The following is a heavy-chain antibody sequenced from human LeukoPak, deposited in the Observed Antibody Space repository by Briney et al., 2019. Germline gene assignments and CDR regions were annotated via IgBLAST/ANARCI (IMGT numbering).Heavy chain of an antibody. J-gene: IGHJ6*03. CDR3: AKTGAGYYYMDV. D-gene: IGHD7-27*01. CDR2: ISGSGGST. Sequence: PGGSLRLSCAASGFTFSSYAMSWVRQAPGKGLEWVSAISGSGGSTYYADSAKGRFTISRDNSKNTLYLQMNSLRAEDTAVYYCAKTGAGYYYMDVWGKGTTVTVSS. V-gene: IGHV3-23*01. CDR1: GFTFSSYA.